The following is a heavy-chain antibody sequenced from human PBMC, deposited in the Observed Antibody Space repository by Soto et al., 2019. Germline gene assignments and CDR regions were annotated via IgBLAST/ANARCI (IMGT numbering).Heavy chain of an antibody. D-gene: IGHD3-22*01. V-gene: IGHV4-59*01. J-gene: IGHJ5*02. CDR1: GGSINNYY. CDR3: ARYSPPKKSYDSNPGWFDP. Sequence: SETLSLTCTVSGGSINNYYLTWIRQPPGKGLEWIGYVYYTGSTSYNPSLKSRVTISLDTSMNQFSLTLNSVTAADTAMYFCARYSPPKKSYDSNPGWFDPWGQGTLVTVSS. CDR2: VYYTGST.